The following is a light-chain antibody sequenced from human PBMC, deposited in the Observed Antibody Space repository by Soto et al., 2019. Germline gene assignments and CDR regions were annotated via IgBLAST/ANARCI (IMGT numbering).Light chain of an antibody. Sequence: DIQMTQSPSSLSASVGDRVTITCRASQSISSYLHWYQQKPGKAPKLLIYAASSLQSGVPSRFSGSGSGTDFTLTISSLQPEDFAAYYCQRYNTYMWTFGQGTKVDIK. CDR3: QRYNTYMWT. CDR1: QSISSY. CDR2: AAS. V-gene: IGKV1-39*01. J-gene: IGKJ1*01.